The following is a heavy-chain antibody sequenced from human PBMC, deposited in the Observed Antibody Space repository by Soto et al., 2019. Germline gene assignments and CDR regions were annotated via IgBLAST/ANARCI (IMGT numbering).Heavy chain of an antibody. D-gene: IGHD6-19*01. V-gene: IGHV3-66*01. CDR2: IYNDGST. Sequence: EVQLVESGGGLVQPGGSLRLSCAASGLTVITNYMSWVRQAPGKGLEWVSVIYNDGSTYFADSVQGRFTISRDNSKNTLYLQMNSLRAEDTAVYYCARGSGWYYAFDIWGQGTMVTVSS. J-gene: IGHJ3*02. CDR1: GLTVITNY. CDR3: ARGSGWYYAFDI.